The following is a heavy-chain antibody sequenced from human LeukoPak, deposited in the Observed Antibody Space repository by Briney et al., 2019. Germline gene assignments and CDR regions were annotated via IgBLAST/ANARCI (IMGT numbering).Heavy chain of an antibody. CDR2: ISSFSGTI. V-gene: IGHV3-48*01. J-gene: IGHJ4*02. CDR3: ARAGRGSLSRYFDY. D-gene: IGHD3-10*01. CDR1: GITFSSYS. Sequence: GGSLRLSCVASGITFSSYSMNWVRQAPGKGLEWVSYISSFSGTINYADSVKGRFTISRDNSKNTLYLQMGSLGVEDMALYYCARAGRGSLSRYFDYWGQGTLVTVSS.